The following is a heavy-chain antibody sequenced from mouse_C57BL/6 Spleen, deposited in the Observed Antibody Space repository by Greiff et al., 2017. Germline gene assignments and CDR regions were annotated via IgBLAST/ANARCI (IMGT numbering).Heavy chain of an antibody. J-gene: IGHJ3*01. CDR2: INYDGSST. CDR3: AGYYDYDGGFAY. Sequence: VQLKESEGGLVQPGSSMKLSCTASGFTFSDYYMAWVRQVPEKGLEWVANINYDGSSTYYLDSLKSRFIISRDNAKNILYLQMSSLKSEDTATYYCAGYYDYDGGFAYWGQGTLVTVSA. CDR1: GFTFSDYY. D-gene: IGHD2-4*01. V-gene: IGHV5-16*01.